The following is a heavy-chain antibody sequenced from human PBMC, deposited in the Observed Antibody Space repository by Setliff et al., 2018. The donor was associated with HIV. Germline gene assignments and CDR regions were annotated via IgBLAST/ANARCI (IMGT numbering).Heavy chain of an antibody. CDR3: ARSSRGSLRDLDY. Sequence: PSETLSLTCTVSGGSITSGSYSWTWIREPAGKGLEWIGRISTSGSTNYDPSLKSRVSISVDASKNQFSLRLNSVTVADTAVYFCARSSRGSLRDLDYWGPGTLVTVSS. V-gene: IGHV4-61*02. D-gene: IGHD2-21*02. J-gene: IGHJ4*02. CDR1: GGSITSGSYS. CDR2: ISTSGST.